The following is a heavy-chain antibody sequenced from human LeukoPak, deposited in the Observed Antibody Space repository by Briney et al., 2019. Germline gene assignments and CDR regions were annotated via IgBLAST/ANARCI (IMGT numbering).Heavy chain of an antibody. CDR3: ARDRETKYYYGSGARYWFDP. J-gene: IGHJ5*02. V-gene: IGHV4-34*01. Sequence: SETLSLTCAVYGGSFSGYYWSWIRQPPGKGLEWIGEINHSGSTNYNPSLKSRVTMSVDTSKNQFSLKLSSVTAADTAVYYCARDRETKYYYGSGARYWFDPWGQGTLVTVSS. CDR1: GGSFSGYY. D-gene: IGHD3-10*01. CDR2: INHSGST.